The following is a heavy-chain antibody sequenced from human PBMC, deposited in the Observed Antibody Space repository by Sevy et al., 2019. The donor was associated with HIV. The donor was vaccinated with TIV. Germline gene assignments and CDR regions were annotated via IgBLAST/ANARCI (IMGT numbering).Heavy chain of an antibody. CDR2: IYYTGRT. CDR1: GGSISSGDYN. V-gene: IGHV4-30-4*01. CDR3: ARGPPFGY. J-gene: IGHJ4*02. Sequence: SETLSLTCTVSGGSISSGDYNWGWIRQPPGKGLEWIWYIYYTGRTDYNPSPKSRVIITVDTSKNQGSLKLSSVTAADTAVYYCARGPPFGYWGQGTLVTVSS.